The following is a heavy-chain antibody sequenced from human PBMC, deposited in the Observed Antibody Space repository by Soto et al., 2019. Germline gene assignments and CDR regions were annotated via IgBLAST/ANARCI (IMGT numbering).Heavy chain of an antibody. CDR3: AKVEYHYYYYYMDV. V-gene: IGHV3-23*01. J-gene: IGHJ6*03. Sequence: GGSLRLSCAASGFTFSSYAMSWVRQAPGKGLEWVSAISGSGGSTYYADSVKGRFTISRDNSKNTLYLQMNSLRAEDTAVYYCAKVEYHYYYYYMDVWGKGTTVTVSS. CDR2: ISGSGGST. CDR1: GFTFSSYA. D-gene: IGHD2-15*01.